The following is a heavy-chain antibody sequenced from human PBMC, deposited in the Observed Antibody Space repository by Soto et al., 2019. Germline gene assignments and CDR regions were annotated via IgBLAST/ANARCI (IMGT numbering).Heavy chain of an antibody. Sequence: QVQLVQSGAEVKKPGASVKVSCKASGYTFTSYAMHWVRQAPGQRLEWMRWINAGNGNTKYSQKFQGRVTITRDTSASTAYMELSSLRSEDTAVDYCARAYCSSTSCYYKDYWGQGTLVTVSS. CDR1: GYTFTSYA. CDR3: ARAYCSSTSCYYKDY. V-gene: IGHV1-3*01. J-gene: IGHJ4*02. CDR2: INAGNGNT. D-gene: IGHD2-2*01.